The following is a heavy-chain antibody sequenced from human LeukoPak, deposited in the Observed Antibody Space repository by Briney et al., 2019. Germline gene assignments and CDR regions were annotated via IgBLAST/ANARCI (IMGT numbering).Heavy chain of an antibody. CDR3: ARQLRWNQYYFDY. CDR1: GYTFTSYY. V-gene: IGHV1-46*01. CDR2: INPSGGST. J-gene: IGHJ4*02. Sequence: ASVKVSCKASGYTFTSYYMHWVRQAPGQGLEWMGIINPSGGSTSYAQNLQGRVTVTTDTSTSTAHMELRSLRSDDTAVYYCARQLRWNQYYFDYWGQGTLVTVSS. D-gene: IGHD4-23*01.